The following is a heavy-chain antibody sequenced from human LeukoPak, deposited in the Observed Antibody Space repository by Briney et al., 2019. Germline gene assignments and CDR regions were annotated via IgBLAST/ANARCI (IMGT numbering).Heavy chain of an antibody. D-gene: IGHD5-24*01. J-gene: IGHJ6*03. Sequence: SETLSLTCTVSGGSISSYYWSWIRQPPGKGLEWIGYIYYSGSTNYNPSLKSRVTISVDTSKNQFSLKLSSVTAADTAVYYCARDLGGYNSLGYYYYYMDVWGKGTTVTVSS. CDR1: GGSISSYY. CDR2: IYYSGST. V-gene: IGHV4-59*01. CDR3: ARDLGGYNSLGYYYYYMDV.